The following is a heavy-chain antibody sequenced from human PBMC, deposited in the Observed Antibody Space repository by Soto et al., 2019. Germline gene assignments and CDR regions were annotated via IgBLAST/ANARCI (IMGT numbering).Heavy chain of an antibody. Sequence: ASVKVSCKASGYTFTSYAMHWVRQAPGQRLEWMGWINAGNGNTKYSQKFQGRVTITRDTSASTAYMELSSLRSEDTAVYYCARDHRRDTAMVPFDYWGQGTLVTVSS. D-gene: IGHD5-18*01. V-gene: IGHV1-3*01. CDR1: GYTFTSYA. CDR3: ARDHRRDTAMVPFDY. J-gene: IGHJ4*02. CDR2: INAGNGNT.